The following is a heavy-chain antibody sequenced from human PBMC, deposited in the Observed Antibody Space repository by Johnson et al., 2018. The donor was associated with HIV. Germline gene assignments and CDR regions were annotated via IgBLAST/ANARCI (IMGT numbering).Heavy chain of an antibody. V-gene: IGHV3-48*04. CDR1: EFTFSSYG. J-gene: IGHJ3*02. CDR3: VREEGNDILTRGDAFDI. D-gene: IGHD3-9*01. CDR2: ISSSGRTI. Sequence: VQLVESGGGVVQPGGSLRLSCAASEFTFSSYGMPWVRQAPGKGLEGVSIISSSGRTIYYVDSVKGRFTIPRDNAKNSLYLQMNSLRAEDTAVYYCVREEGNDILTRGDAFDIWGQGTLVTVSS.